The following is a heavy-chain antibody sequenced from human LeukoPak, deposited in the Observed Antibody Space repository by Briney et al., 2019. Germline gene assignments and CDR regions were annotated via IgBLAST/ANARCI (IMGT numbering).Heavy chain of an antibody. J-gene: IGHJ4*02. CDR1: GFTFSDFW. Sequence: GGSLRLSGAASGFTFSDFWMHWVRQGPEKRLVWVARIRTDGGVTDYADSVKGRFTISRDNTKSTLYLQMNSLRVEDTAVYYCTRSLYSGTNSDYWGQGTLVTVSS. CDR2: IRTDGGVT. V-gene: IGHV3-74*01. CDR3: TRSLYSGTNSDY. D-gene: IGHD1-26*01.